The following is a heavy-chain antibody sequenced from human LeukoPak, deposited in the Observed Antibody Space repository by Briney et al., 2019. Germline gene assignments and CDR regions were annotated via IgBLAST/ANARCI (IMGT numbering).Heavy chain of an antibody. CDR3: ASTPGIAAAGVYNWFDP. D-gene: IGHD6-13*01. J-gene: IGHJ5*02. CDR1: GGSISSYY. V-gene: IGHV4-59*01. Sequence: SETLSLTCTVSGGSISSYYWSWIRQPPGKGLEWIGYIYYSGSTNYNPSLKSRVTISVDTSKNQFSLKLSSVTAADTAVYYCASTPGIAAAGVYNWFDPWGQGTLVTVSS. CDR2: IYYSGST.